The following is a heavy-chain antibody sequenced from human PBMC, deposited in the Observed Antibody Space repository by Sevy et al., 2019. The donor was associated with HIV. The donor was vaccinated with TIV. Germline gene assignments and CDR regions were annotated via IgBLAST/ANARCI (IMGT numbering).Heavy chain of an antibody. Sequence: GGSLRLSCAASGFTFSDYYMSWIRQAPGKGLEWISYISGSDGTIYYSDSVKGRFTISRDNAKNSLYLYMNSLGAEDTAVYYCARDHEKDGDLGDYYYYAMDVWGQGTTVTVSS. CDR1: GFTFSDYY. CDR3: ARDHEKDGDLGDYYYYAMDV. CDR2: ISGSDGTI. V-gene: IGHV3-11*01. J-gene: IGHJ6*02. D-gene: IGHD4-17*01.